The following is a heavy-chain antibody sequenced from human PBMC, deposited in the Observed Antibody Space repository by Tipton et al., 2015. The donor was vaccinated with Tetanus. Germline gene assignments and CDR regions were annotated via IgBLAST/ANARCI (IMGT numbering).Heavy chain of an antibody. CDR2: FSWNSGSI. CDR3: AKDRTSPGDLTFDP. CDR1: GFTFDDYA. J-gene: IGHJ5*02. V-gene: IGHV3-9*01. D-gene: IGHD4-17*01. Sequence: SLRLSCADSGFTFDDYAMHWVRQAPGKGLEWVSGFSWNSGSIGYADSVKGRFTISRDNAKNSLYLQMNSLRAEDTAVYYCAKDRTSPGDLTFDPWGQGTLVTVSS.